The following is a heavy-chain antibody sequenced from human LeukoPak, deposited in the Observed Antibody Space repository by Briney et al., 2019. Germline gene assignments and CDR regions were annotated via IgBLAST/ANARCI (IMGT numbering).Heavy chain of an antibody. CDR1: GGSISGSGYY. CDR3: ARVGPLLGYCSGGSCYSRFVNPMDV. Sequence: SETLSLTCTVSGGSISGSGYYWGWVRQAPGKGLEWIGSIYHSGTTYYNPYLKSRVTISVDTSRNQFSVRLSSVTAADTAVYYCARVGPLLGYCSGGSCYSRFVNPMDVWGKGTTVTVSS. D-gene: IGHD2-15*01. J-gene: IGHJ6*04. CDR2: IYHSGTT. V-gene: IGHV4-39*07.